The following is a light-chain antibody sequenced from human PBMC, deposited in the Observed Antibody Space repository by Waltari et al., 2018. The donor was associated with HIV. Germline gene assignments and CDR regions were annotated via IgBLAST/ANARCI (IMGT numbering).Light chain of an antibody. V-gene: IGKV3-15*01. Sequence: EIVMTQSPDTLSVSPGERATLSCRASQSVSSNLAWYQQKPGQAPRLLMYGASTRATGIPARFSGSGSGTEFTLTISGLQSEDFAVYYCQQYSNWLTYTFGQGTKLEIE. CDR2: GAS. CDR3: QQYSNWLTYT. J-gene: IGKJ2*01. CDR1: QSVSSN.